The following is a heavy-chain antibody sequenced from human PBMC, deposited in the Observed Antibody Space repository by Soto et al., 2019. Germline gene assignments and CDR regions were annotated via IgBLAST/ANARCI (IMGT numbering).Heavy chain of an antibody. D-gene: IGHD3-3*01. CDR1: GFTFSNAW. Sequence: GGSLRLSCAASGFTFSNAWMSWVRQAPGKGLEWVGRIKSNTDGGTTDYAAHVKGRFTISRDESKNTLYLQMNSLKTEDPAVYYCSPEPIYYFCSGDFRYGGQVTLGTVCS. J-gene: IGHJ4*02. CDR3: SPEPIYYFCSGDFRY. CDR2: IKSNTDGGTT. V-gene: IGHV3-15*01.